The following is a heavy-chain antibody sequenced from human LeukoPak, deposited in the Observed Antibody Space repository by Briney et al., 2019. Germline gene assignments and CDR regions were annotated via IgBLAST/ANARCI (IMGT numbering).Heavy chain of an antibody. CDR2: IYYSGST. CDR1: GGSISSSSYY. V-gene: IGHV4-39*01. D-gene: IGHD5-18*01. Sequence: PSETLSLTCTVSGGSISSSSYYWGWIRQPPGKGLEWIGSIYYSGSTYYNPSLKSRVTISVDTSKNQFSLKLSSVTAADTAVYYCARGLDTAMVPDAFDIWGQGTMVTVSS. CDR3: ARGLDTAMVPDAFDI. J-gene: IGHJ3*02.